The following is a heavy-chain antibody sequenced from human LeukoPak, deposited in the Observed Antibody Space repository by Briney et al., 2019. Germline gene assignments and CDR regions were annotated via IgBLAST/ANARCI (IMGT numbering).Heavy chain of an antibody. Sequence: GGSLRLSCAASGFTFRNYAIHWVRQAPGKGLEWVAVISYDGSNKYYADSVKGRFSISRDISKDTLYLQMNSLRAEDTAVYFCSRDRVDSSGQKVGVFDYWGQGSLVTVSS. V-gene: IGHV3-30*04. CDR3: SRDRVDSSGQKVGVFDY. J-gene: IGHJ4*02. CDR1: GFTFRNYA. CDR2: ISYDGSNK. D-gene: IGHD3-22*01.